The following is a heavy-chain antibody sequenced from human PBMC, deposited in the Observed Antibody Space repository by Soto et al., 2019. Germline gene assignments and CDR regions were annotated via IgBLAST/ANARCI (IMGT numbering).Heavy chain of an antibody. J-gene: IGHJ4*02. CDR2: IYHSGST. V-gene: IGHV4-4*02. CDR1: GGSISSSNW. Sequence: ETLSLTCAVSGGSISSSNWWSWVRQPPGKGLEWIGEIYHSGSTNYNPSLKSRVTISVDTSKNQFSLKLSSVTAADTAVYYCAVDYYDSSGYYLGYFDYWGQGTLVTVSS. D-gene: IGHD3-22*01. CDR3: AVDYYDSSGYYLGYFDY.